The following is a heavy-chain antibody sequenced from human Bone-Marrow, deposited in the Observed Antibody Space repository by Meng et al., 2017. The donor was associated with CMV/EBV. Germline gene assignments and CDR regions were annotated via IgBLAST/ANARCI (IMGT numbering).Heavy chain of an antibody. CDR3: AKDGDSSSHGVGYFDY. Sequence: ESLNISCAAPGFTFSSYAMSWVRQAPGKGLEWVSVIYNEFSSTYYTDSVKGRFTISRDNSKNTLYLQMNSLRAEDTAVYYCAKDGDSSSHGVGYFDYWGQGTLVTVSS. D-gene: IGHD6-6*01. V-gene: IGHV3-23*03. CDR1: GFTFSSYA. J-gene: IGHJ4*02. CDR2: IYNEFSST.